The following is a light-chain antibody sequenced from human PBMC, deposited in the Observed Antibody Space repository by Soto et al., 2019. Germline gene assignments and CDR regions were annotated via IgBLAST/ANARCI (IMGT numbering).Light chain of an antibody. Sequence: AIQMTQSPSSLSASVGDRVTITCRASQGIRNYLGWYQQKPGKAPKLLIYAASSLQSGVPSRFSGSGSGTDFTLNISSLQPEDCATYYCLQDYNHPWTCGQGTKVEIK. V-gene: IGKV1-6*01. CDR1: QGIRNY. CDR3: LQDYNHPWT. CDR2: AAS. J-gene: IGKJ1*01.